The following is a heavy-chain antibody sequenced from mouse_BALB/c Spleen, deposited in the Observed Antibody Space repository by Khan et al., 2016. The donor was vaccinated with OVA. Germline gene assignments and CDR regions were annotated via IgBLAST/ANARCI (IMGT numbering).Heavy chain of an antibody. CDR1: GYTFTNYW. CDR2: IFPGGGYT. Sequence: QVHVKQSGAELVRPGTSVKMSCKAAGYTFTNYWICWVKQRPGHGLEWIGDIFPGGGYTNYDEKFKGMATLTTDTSSSTAYMQLSSLPSEAYAVYYWASMGAARATLDFFDYWGQGTTLTVAS. J-gene: IGHJ2*01. V-gene: IGHV1-63*02. CDR3: ASMGAARATLDFFDY. D-gene: IGHD3-1*01.